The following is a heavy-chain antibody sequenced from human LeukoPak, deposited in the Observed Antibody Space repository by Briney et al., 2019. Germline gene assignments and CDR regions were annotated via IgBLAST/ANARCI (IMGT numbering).Heavy chain of an antibody. J-gene: IGHJ6*02. D-gene: IGHD2-2*01. CDR3: VNSGGVPPNPYYYYYGMDV. CDR2: IYSGGST. V-gene: IGHV3-53*01. Sequence: PGGSLRLSCAASGFTVSNNYMSWVRQAPGKGLEWVSVIYSGGSTYYADSVKGRFTISRDNSKNTLYLQMNSLRAEDTAVYYCVNSGGVPPNPYYYYYGMDVWGQGTTVTVSS. CDR1: GFTVSNNY.